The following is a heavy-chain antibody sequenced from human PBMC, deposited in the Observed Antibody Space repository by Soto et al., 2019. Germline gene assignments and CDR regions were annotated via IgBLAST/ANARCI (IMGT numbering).Heavy chain of an antibody. J-gene: IGHJ6*03. Sequence: EVQLVESGGGLVQPGGSLKLSCAASGFTFSDSAMHWVRQASGKGLEWVGRIRSKPNTDATAYAGSVKGRFTISRDDSKNTAYLQMNSLKTEDTAVYYCTRHVDCSGGSCYSGYYYYMDVWGKGTTFTVSS. V-gene: IGHV3-73*01. CDR2: IRSKPNTDAT. CDR1: GFTFSDSA. CDR3: TRHVDCSGGSCYSGYYYYMDV. D-gene: IGHD2-15*01.